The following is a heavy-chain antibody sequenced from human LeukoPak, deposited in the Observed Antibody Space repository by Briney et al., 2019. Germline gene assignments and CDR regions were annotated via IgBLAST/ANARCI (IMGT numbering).Heavy chain of an antibody. CDR3: ARVSIVYGMDV. CDR1: GGSISSDY. D-gene: IGHD3-3*02. J-gene: IGHJ6*02. V-gene: IGHV4-59*01. Sequence: SETLSLTCSVSGGSISSDYCRCIRQPPGKGLEWIGYMYHSGSTNYNPSLKSRVTISLATSKKQFSLKLSSVTAADTAVYYCARVSIVYGMDVYCQGTTVTVSS. CDR2: MYHSGST.